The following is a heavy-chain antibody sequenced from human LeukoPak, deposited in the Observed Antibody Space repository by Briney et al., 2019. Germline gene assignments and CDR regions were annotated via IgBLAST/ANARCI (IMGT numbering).Heavy chain of an antibody. D-gene: IGHD3-16*01. Sequence: SETLSLTCTVSGGSTSSNSHYWGWIRQPPGKGLEWIGSIYSSGTTYYNPSLRSRLTISADTSKNLFSLKLGSVAAADTAVYYCARSSDYRGSKRALGHYWGQGTLVTVSS. V-gene: IGHV4-39*01. CDR2: IYSSGTT. J-gene: IGHJ4*02. CDR3: ARSSDYRGSKRALGHY. CDR1: GGSTSSNSHY.